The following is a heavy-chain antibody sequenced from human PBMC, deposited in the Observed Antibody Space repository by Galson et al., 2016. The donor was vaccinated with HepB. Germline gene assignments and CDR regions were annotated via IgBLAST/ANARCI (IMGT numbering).Heavy chain of an antibody. CDR3: ARGQLIHGFDP. J-gene: IGHJ5*02. D-gene: IGHD1-1*01. Sequence: SETLSLTCAVSGVSIDTDTWWSWVRQPPGKGLEWIGEVYRSGTSHCNPSLLSRVTISVDKSKNQFSLKMNSATAADTAVYYCARGQLIHGFDPWGQGTLVIVSS. V-gene: IGHV4-4*02. CDR2: VYRSGTS. CDR1: GVSIDTDTW.